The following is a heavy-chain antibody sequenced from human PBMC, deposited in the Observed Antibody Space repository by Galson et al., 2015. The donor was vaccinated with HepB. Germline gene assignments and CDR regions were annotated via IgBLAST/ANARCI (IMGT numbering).Heavy chain of an antibody. CDR2: MNPNSGNT. Sequence: SVKVSCKASGYTFTSYDINWVRQATGQGLEWMGWMNPNSGNTGYAQKFQGRVTMTRNTSISTAYMELSGLRSEDTAVYYCARGPGRGPYYDFWSGYHQLSLSDYWGQGTLVTVSS. CDR3: ARGPGRGPYYDFWSGYHQLSLSDY. CDR1: GYTFTSYD. D-gene: IGHD3-3*01. V-gene: IGHV1-8*01. J-gene: IGHJ4*02.